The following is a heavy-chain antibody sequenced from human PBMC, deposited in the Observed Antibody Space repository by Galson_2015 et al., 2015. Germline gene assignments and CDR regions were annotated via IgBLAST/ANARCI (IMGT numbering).Heavy chain of an antibody. CDR2: IYPNDADT. CDR1: GFTFGPYW. D-gene: IGHD2-15*01. V-gene: IGHV5-51*01. CDR3: VRHRGYCSGGGCYPGDY. Sequence: QSGAEVKKPGESLKISCQTSGFTFGPYWIGWVRQTPGKGLEWLGIIYPNDADTKYSPSFRGQVTISADKSISTAYLQWSRLTASDTAIYYCVRHRGYCSGGGCYPGDYWGQGTLVTVSS. J-gene: IGHJ4*02.